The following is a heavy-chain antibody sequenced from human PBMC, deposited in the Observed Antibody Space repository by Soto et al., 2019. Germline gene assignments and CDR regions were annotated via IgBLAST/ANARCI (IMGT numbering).Heavy chain of an antibody. Sequence: SVKVSCKASGGTFSSYAISWVRQAPGQGLEWMGGIIPIFGTANYAQKFQGRVTITADKSTSTAYMELSSLRSEDTDVYYCAIKIVVVVAATPGNNPYYYYGMDVWGQGTTVTVSS. CDR1: GGTFSSYA. CDR2: IIPIFGTA. J-gene: IGHJ6*02. V-gene: IGHV1-69*06. CDR3: AIKIVVVVAATPGNNPYYYYGMDV. D-gene: IGHD2-15*01.